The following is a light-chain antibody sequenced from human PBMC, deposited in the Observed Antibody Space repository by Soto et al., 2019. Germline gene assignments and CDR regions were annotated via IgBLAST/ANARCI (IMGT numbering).Light chain of an antibody. Sequence: QSVLTQSPSASASLGASVKLTCTLSSGHSNYAIAWHQQQSEKGPRYLMKLNSDGSHSKGDGIPDRFSGSSSGAERYLTISRLQSEDEADYCCQTWRSGLVVFGGGTKLTVL. J-gene: IGLJ2*01. V-gene: IGLV4-69*01. CDR3: QTWRSGLVV. CDR2: LNSDGSH. CDR1: SGHSNYA.